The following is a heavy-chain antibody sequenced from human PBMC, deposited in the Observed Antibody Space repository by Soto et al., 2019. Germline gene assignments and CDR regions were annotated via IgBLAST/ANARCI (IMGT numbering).Heavy chain of an antibody. V-gene: IGHV4-34*01. J-gene: IGHJ6*02. D-gene: IGHD6-19*01. CDR3: ARCSSGWYRGNNYYYYYGMDV. CDR1: GGSFSGYY. CDR2: INHSGST. Sequence: PSETLSLTCAVYGGSFSGYYWSWIRQPPGKGLEWIGEINHSGSTNYNPSLKSRVTISVDTSKNQFSLKLSSVTAADTAVYYCARCSSGWYRGNNYYYYYGMDVWGQGTTVTVSS.